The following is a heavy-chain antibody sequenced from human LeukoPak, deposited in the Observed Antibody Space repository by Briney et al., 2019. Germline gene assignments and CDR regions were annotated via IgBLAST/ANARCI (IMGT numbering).Heavy chain of an antibody. V-gene: IGHV3-21*01. CDR2: ISSSSSYI. J-gene: IGHJ4*02. D-gene: IGHD2-15*01. CDR1: GFTFSSYS. Sequence: GGSLRLSCAASGFTFSSYSMNWVRQAPGKGLEWVSSISSSSSYIYYADSVKGRFTISRDNAKNSLYLQMNSLRAEDTAVYYCARDGYCSGGSCSPDYWGQGTLVTVSS. CDR3: ARDGYCSGGSCSPDY.